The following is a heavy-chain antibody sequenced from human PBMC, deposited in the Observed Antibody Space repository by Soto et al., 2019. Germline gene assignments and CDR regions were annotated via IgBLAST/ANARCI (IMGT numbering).Heavy chain of an antibody. CDR2: IIPIFGTA. CDR1: GGTFSSYA. Sequence: ASVKVSCKASGGTFSSYAISWVRQAPGQGLEWMGGIIPIFGTANYAQKFQGRVTITADESTSTAYMELSSLRSEDTAVYYCARADYYDSSGYPYYGMDVWGQGTTVTVSS. D-gene: IGHD3-22*01. J-gene: IGHJ6*02. CDR3: ARADYYDSSGYPYYGMDV. V-gene: IGHV1-69*13.